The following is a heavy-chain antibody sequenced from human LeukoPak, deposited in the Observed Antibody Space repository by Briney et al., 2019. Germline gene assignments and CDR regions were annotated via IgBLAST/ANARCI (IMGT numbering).Heavy chain of an antibody. V-gene: IGHV1-69*06. CDR3: ARVRYQLQPVESSINWFDP. J-gene: IGHJ5*02. D-gene: IGHD2-2*01. CDR1: GGTFSSYA. CDR2: IIPIFGTA. Sequence: SVKVSCKASGGTFSSYAISWVRQAPGQGLEWMGGIIPIFGTANYAQKFRGRVTITADKSTSTAYMELSSLRSEDTAVYYCARVRYQLQPVESSINWFDPWGQGTLVTVSS.